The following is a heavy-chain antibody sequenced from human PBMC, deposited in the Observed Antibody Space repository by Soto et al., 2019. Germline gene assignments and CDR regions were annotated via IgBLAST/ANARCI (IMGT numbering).Heavy chain of an antibody. D-gene: IGHD2-21*02. CDR2: ISPFFGTT. CDR1: GGGTLSNGA. Sequence: QVHPVQSGADGRKSGSSVRVSCTASGGGTLSNGAISWVRQAPGQGLEWLGRISPFFGTTDYSQSFQGRLTMTADASTGTVYMDLRSLKSDDTAVYYCAREVVTETTWGSFDSWGQGTLVTVSS. CDR3: AREVVTETTWGSFDS. V-gene: IGHV1-69*01. J-gene: IGHJ4*02.